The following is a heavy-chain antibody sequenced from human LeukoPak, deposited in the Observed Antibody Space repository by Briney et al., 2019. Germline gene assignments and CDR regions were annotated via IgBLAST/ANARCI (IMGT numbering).Heavy chain of an antibody. D-gene: IGHD5-18*01. CDR1: GGSISSGGYY. CDR3: AREAMVMGNWFDP. V-gene: IGHV4-31*03. Sequence: SETLSLTCTVSGGSISSGGYYWSWIRQHPGKGLEWIGYIYYSGSTYYNPSLKSRVTISVDTYKNQFSLKLSSVTAADTAVYYCAREAMVMGNWFDPWGQGTLVTVSS. CDR2: IYYSGST. J-gene: IGHJ5*02.